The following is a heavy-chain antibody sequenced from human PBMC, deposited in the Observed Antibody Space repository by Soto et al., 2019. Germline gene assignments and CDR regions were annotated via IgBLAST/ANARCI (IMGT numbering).Heavy chain of an antibody. V-gene: IGHV1-69*13. Sequence: GASVKVSCKACGGTISSYAISWVRQAPGQGFEWMGGIIPIFGTANYAQKFQGRVTITADESTSTAYMELSSLRSEDTAVYYCANSMAAAGTYYYSGMDVWGQGTTVTVSS. CDR2: IIPIFGTA. D-gene: IGHD6-13*01. CDR3: ANSMAAAGTYYYSGMDV. CDR1: GGTISSYA. J-gene: IGHJ6*02.